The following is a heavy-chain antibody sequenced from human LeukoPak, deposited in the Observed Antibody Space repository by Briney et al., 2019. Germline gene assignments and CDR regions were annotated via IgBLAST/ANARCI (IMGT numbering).Heavy chain of an antibody. V-gene: IGHV4-59*01. CDR1: GGSISSYY. CDR2: TYYSGST. Sequence: SETLSLTCTVSGGSISSYYWSWIRQPPGKGLEWIGYTYYSGSTNYNPSLKSRVTISVDTSKNQFSLKLSSVTAADTAVYYCARDKGTSHLSSFDYWGQGTLVTVSS. J-gene: IGHJ4*02. CDR3: ARDKGTSHLSSFDY.